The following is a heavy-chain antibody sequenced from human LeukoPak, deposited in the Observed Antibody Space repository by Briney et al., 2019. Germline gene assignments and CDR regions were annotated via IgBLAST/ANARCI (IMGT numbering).Heavy chain of an antibody. D-gene: IGHD3-3*01. Sequence: ASVKVSCKVSGYTVSELSVHWVRRAPGKRRGWRGGFDPEDRETIYAQKFQGRVTMTEDKPTDTDSMELTSLRSEDTAVYYCAPIYDFWSGYYVAWFAPWGQGTLVTVSS. CDR1: GYTVSELS. J-gene: IGHJ5*02. CDR2: FDPEDRET. V-gene: IGHV1-24*01. CDR3: APIYDFWSGYYVAWFAP.